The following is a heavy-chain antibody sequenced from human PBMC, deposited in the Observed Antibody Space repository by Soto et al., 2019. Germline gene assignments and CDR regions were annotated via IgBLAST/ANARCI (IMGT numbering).Heavy chain of an antibody. J-gene: IGHJ4*02. CDR3: ARDDDYEANGLDY. CDR1: GFTFSRYG. V-gene: IGHV3-33*01. CDR2: ILNDGSNQ. D-gene: IGHD4-17*01. Sequence: WRSLRLSCASSGFTFSRYGMHWVRQAAGKGLEWLAVILNDGSNQYYVDSVKGRFTISRDNSKDALYLQMNSLRAEDTAVYYCARDDDYEANGLDYWGQGTLVTVSS.